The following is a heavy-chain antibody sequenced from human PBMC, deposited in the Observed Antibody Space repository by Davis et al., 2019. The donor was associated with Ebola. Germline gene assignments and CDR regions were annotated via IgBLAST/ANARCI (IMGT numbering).Heavy chain of an antibody. Sequence: AASVKVSCKASGCTFRRYAISWVRQAPGQGLEWMGRIIPILGIANYAQKFQGRVTITADKSTSTAYMELSSLRSEDTAVYYCARDLGSYCSSTSCRGYWGQGTLVTVSS. D-gene: IGHD2-2*01. CDR1: GCTFRRYA. J-gene: IGHJ4*02. V-gene: IGHV1-69*04. CDR3: ARDLGSYCSSTSCRGY. CDR2: IIPILGIA.